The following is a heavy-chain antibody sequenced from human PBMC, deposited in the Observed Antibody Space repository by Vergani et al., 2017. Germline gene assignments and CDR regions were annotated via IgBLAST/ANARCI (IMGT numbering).Heavy chain of an antibody. V-gene: IGHV4-39*01. D-gene: IGHD3-16*01. CDR2: IYYSGST. CDR3: AGHGAGVRFDP. Sequence: QLQLQESGPGLVKPSETLALTCSVAGDSISSSSHYWGWIRQPPGTGLEWIGSIYYSGSTYYNPSLKSRVTISIDTSKNQFSLKLNSVTAADTAVFFCAGHGAGVRFDPWGQGTQVIVSS. J-gene: IGHJ5*02. CDR1: GDSISSSSHY.